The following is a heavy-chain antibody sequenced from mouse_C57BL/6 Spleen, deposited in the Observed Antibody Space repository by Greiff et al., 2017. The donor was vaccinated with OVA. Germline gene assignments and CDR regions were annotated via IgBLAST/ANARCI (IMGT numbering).Heavy chain of an antibody. CDR2: INPNNGGT. CDR1: GYTFTDYY. Sequence: EVQLQQSGPELVKPGASVKISCKASGYTFTDYYMNWVKQSHGKSLEWIGDINPNNGGTSYNTKFKGKATLTVDKSSSTAYMELRSLTSEDSAVYYGARDGSSYGRAMDYWGQGTSVTVSS. J-gene: IGHJ4*01. D-gene: IGHD1-1*01. CDR3: ARDGSSYGRAMDY. V-gene: IGHV1-26*01.